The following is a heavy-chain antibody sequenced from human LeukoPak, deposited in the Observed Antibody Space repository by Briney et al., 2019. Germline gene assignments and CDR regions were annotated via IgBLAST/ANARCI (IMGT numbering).Heavy chain of an antibody. Sequence: SETLSLTCTVSGYSISSGYYWGRIRQPPGKGLEWIGSIYHSGSTYYNPSLKSRVTISVDTSKNQFSLKLSSVTAADTAVYYCARASYSNAPYYYYMDVWGKGTTVTVSS. CDR2: IYHSGST. D-gene: IGHD4-11*01. J-gene: IGHJ6*03. CDR1: GYSISSGYY. CDR3: ARASYSNAPYYYYMDV. V-gene: IGHV4-38-2*02.